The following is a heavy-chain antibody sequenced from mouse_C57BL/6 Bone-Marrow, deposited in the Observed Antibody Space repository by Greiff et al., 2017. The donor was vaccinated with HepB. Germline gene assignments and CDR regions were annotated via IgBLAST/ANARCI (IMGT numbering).Heavy chain of an antibody. CDR2: IDPSDSYT. Sequence: VQLQQSGAELVMPGASVKLSCKASGYTFTSYWMHWVKQRPGQGLEWIGEIDPSDSYTNYNQKFKGKSTLTVDKSSSTAYMQLSSLTSEDSAVYYCAREGYDYFDYWGQGTTLTVSS. D-gene: IGHD2-2*01. CDR1: GYTFTSYW. CDR3: AREGYDYFDY. J-gene: IGHJ2*01. V-gene: IGHV1-69*01.